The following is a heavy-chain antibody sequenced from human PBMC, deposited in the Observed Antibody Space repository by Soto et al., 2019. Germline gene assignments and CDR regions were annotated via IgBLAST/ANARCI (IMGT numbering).Heavy chain of an antibody. Sequence: PSETLSLTCTVSGGSISSGGYYWSWIRQHPGKGLEWIGYIYYSGSTYYNPSPKSRVTISVDTSKNQFSLKLSSVTAADTAVYYCARVSATMIVVVITLDAFDIWGQGTMVTVSS. CDR2: IYYSGST. D-gene: IGHD3-22*01. V-gene: IGHV4-31*03. J-gene: IGHJ3*02. CDR1: GGSISSGGYY. CDR3: ARVSATMIVVVITLDAFDI.